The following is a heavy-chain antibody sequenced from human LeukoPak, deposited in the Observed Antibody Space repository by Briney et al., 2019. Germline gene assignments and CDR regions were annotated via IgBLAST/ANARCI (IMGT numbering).Heavy chain of an antibody. V-gene: IGHV4-4*07. CDR3: ARTPPPGSGFAFDI. Sequence: SETLSLTCTVSGGSISSYYWSWIRQPAGKGLEWIGRIYTSGSTNYNPSLKSRVTMSVDTSKNQFSLKLSSVTAADAAVYYCARTPPPGSGFAFDIWGRGTMVTVSS. J-gene: IGHJ3*02. CDR1: GGSISSYY. D-gene: IGHD6-19*01. CDR2: IYTSGST.